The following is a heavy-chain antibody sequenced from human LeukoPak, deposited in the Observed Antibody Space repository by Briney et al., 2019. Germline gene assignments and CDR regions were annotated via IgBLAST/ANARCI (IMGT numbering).Heavy chain of an antibody. CDR2: ITPIFGTA. Sequence: SVKVSCKASGGTFISYAISWVRQAPGQGLEWMGGITPIFGTANYAQKFQGRVTITADESTSTAYMELSSLRSEDTAVYYCARRLLTGYYTYDYWGQGTLVTVSS. V-gene: IGHV1-69*13. CDR3: ARRLLTGYYTYDY. D-gene: IGHD3-9*01. J-gene: IGHJ4*02. CDR1: GGTFISYA.